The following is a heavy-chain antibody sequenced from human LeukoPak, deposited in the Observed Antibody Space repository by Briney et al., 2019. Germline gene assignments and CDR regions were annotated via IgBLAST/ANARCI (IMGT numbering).Heavy chain of an antibody. D-gene: IGHD1-1*01. Sequence: KTSETLSLTCNVSGGSIRGYYWSWIRQPPGKGLEWIGYVDHTGSTNFNPSLNGRVSISRDTSKNLFSLRLRSVTAADTAVYFCARGRVSSSTWYSTYYYYFYMDVWGKGTTVTVSS. CDR3: ARGRVSSSTWYSTYYYYFYMDV. CDR1: GGSIRGYY. J-gene: IGHJ6*03. V-gene: IGHV4-59*01. CDR2: VDHTGST.